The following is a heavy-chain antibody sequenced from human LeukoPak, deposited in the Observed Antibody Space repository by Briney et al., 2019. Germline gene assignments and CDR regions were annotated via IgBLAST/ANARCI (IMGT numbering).Heavy chain of an antibody. V-gene: IGHV4-59*01. CDR2: IYYSGST. CDR1: GGSISSYY. D-gene: IGHD6-13*01. CDR3: ARDSDSSSWYDY. J-gene: IGHJ4*02. Sequence: SETLSLTCTVSGGSISSYYWSWIRQPPGKGLEWIGYIYYSGSTNYNPPLKSRVTISVDTSKNQFSLELSSVTAADTAVYYCARDSDSSSWYDYWGQGTLVTVSS.